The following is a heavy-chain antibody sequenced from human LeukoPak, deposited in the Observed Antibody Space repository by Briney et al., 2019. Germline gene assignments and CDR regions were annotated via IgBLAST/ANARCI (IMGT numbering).Heavy chain of an antibody. CDR3: AKEGPGLEDYGMDV. V-gene: IGHV3-9*01. D-gene: IGHD1-14*01. CDR2: ISWNSGSI. J-gene: IGHJ6*02. CDR1: GFTFDDYA. Sequence: GGSLRLYCAASGFTFDDYAMHWVRQAPGKGLEWVSGISWNSGSIGYADSVKGRFTISRDNAKNSLYLQMNSLRAEDTALYYCAKEGPGLEDYGMDVWGQGTTVTVSS.